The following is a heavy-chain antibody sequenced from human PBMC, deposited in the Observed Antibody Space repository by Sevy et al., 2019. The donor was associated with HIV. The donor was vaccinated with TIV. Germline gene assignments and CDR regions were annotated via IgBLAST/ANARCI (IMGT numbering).Heavy chain of an antibody. CDR2: ISSSSSYI. CDR3: ARATGIAAAGGNWFDP. Sequence: LSLTCAASGFTFSSYSMNWVRQAPGKGLEWVSSISSSSSYIYYADSVKGRFTISRDNAKNSLYLQMNSLRAEDTAVYYCARATGIAAAGGNWFDPWGQGTLVTVSS. J-gene: IGHJ5*02. V-gene: IGHV3-21*01. CDR1: GFTFSSYS. D-gene: IGHD6-13*01.